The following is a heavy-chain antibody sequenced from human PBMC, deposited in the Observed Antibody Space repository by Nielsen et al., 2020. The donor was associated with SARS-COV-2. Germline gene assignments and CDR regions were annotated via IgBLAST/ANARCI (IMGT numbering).Heavy chain of an antibody. V-gene: IGHV4-4*02. J-gene: IGHJ4*02. CDR2: IYHSGNT. D-gene: IGHD3-10*01. Sequence: SETLSLTCAVSGDSISSSNWWSWVRQPPGKGLEWIGEIYHSGNTNYNPSLKSRVTISVDKSKNQFPLRLISVTAADTAVYYCARHLYGSGSQPLDNWDQGTLVTVSS. CDR3: ARHLYGSGSQPLDN. CDR1: GDSISSSNW.